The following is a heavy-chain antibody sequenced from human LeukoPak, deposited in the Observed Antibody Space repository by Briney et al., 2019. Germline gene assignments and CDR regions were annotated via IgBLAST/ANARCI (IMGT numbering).Heavy chain of an antibody. Sequence: PGGSLRLSCAASGFTFSSYWMSWVRQPPGKGLEWVGSIYYSGSTYQNPSLKNRVTVSLDMSKNQFSLELSSVTAADTAVYHCARSWGYDFWSGNLLDYWGQGILVTVSS. CDR1: GFTFSSYW. CDR2: IYYSGST. D-gene: IGHD3-3*01. V-gene: IGHV4-4*02. CDR3: ARSWGYDFWSGNLLDY. J-gene: IGHJ4*02.